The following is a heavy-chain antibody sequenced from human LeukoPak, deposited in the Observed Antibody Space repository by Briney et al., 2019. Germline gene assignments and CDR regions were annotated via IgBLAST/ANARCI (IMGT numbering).Heavy chain of an antibody. CDR1: GGSISSYY. V-gene: IGHV4-59*12. D-gene: IGHD5-18*01. CDR3: VRGGQGDGHSADEGFDI. J-gene: IGHJ3*02. Sequence: SETLSLTCTVSGGSISSYYWSWIRQPPGKGLEWIGYIYYSGSTNYNPSLKSRVTISVDTSKNHFSLQLSSVTPEDTAVYYCVRGGQGDGHSADEGFDIWGQGTMVTVS. CDR2: IYYSGST.